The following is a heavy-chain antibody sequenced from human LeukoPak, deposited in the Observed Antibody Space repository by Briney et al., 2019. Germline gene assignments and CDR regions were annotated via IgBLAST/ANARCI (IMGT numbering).Heavy chain of an antibody. V-gene: IGHV4-4*07. Sequence: SETLSLTCTVSGGSISSYYWSWIRQPAGKRLEWIGRIYTSGRTNYNPSLKSRVTMSIDTSKNQFSLKLSSVTAADTAVYYCARERGIRGAVDYWGQGTLVTVSS. CDR1: GGSISSYY. CDR3: ARERGIRGAVDY. J-gene: IGHJ4*02. D-gene: IGHD3-10*01. CDR2: IYTSGRT.